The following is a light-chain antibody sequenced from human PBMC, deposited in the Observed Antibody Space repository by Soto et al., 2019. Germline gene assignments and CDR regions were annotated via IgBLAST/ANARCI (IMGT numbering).Light chain of an antibody. CDR3: MQALQTPYT. CDR1: QSLLHSNGYNY. V-gene: IGKV2-28*01. CDR2: LGS. Sequence: DIVMTQSPLSLPVTPGEPASISCRSSQSLLHSNGYNYLDWYLQKPGQSPQLLIYLGSNRASGVPDRFSGSGSRTDFTLRISRVEAEDVGVYYCMQALQTPYTFGQGTKPEIK. J-gene: IGKJ2*01.